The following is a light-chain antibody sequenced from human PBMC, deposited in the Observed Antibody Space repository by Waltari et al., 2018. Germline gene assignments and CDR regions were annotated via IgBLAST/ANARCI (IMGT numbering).Light chain of an antibody. V-gene: IGKV1-16*01. J-gene: IGKJ4*01. CDR2: AAS. CDR3: QQYDKSPIT. CDR1: QGINN. Sequence: DIQMTQSPSSLSAFVGDRVTITCRASQGINNLGWFQQKVGKAPESPIYAASRLQSGVPSRFSGRGSGTEFTLTISSLQPEDSAIYFCQQYDKSPITFGGGTRVEVK.